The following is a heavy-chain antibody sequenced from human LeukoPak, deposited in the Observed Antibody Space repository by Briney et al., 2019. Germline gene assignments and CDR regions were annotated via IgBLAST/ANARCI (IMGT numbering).Heavy chain of an antibody. CDR2: IYTSGSS. V-gene: IGHV4-4*07. Sequence: SETLSLTCTVSGDSISSYYWSWIRQPAGKGLEWIGRIYTSGSSNYNPSLKSRVTMSVDTSKNQFSLKLSSVTAADTAVYYCARDPPDIVVVPAAIGAFDIWGQGTMVTVSS. CDR1: GDSISSYY. J-gene: IGHJ3*02. CDR3: ARDPPDIVVVPAAIGAFDI. D-gene: IGHD2-2*01.